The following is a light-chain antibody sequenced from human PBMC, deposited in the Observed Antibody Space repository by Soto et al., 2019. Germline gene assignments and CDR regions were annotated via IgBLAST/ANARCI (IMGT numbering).Light chain of an antibody. J-gene: IGKJ5*01. CDR2: DAS. CDR3: QQRSNWPPVT. CDR1: ESVSSK. V-gene: IGKV3-11*01. Sequence: EIVLTQSPATLSLSPGERATLSCRASESVSSKLVWYQKKPGQAPRLLIHDASTRATGIPARFSGSGSGTDFTLTISSLEPEDFAVYYCQQRSNWPPVTFGQGTRLEIK.